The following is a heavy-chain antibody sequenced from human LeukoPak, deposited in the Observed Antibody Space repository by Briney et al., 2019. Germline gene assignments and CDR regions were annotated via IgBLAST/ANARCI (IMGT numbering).Heavy chain of an antibody. Sequence: GGSLRLSCAASGFTFSSYGMHWVRQAPGKGLEWVAVISYDGSNKYYADSVKGRFTISRDNSKNTLYLQMNSLRAEDTAGYYCAHDILTGYSKFDYWGQGTLVTVSS. J-gene: IGHJ4*02. CDR3: AHDILTGYSKFDY. V-gene: IGHV3-30*18. CDR2: ISYDGSNK. CDR1: GFTFSSYG. D-gene: IGHD3-9*01.